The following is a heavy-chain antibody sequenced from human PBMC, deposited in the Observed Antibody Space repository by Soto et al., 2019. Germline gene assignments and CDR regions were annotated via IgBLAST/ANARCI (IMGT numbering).Heavy chain of an antibody. V-gene: IGHV1-69*13. CDR1: GGTFSTYA. J-gene: IGHJ4*02. Sequence: ASVKVSCKASGGTFSTYAINWVRQAPGQGLEWMGGIIPIFGTANYAQKFQGRVTITADESTSTGYMELNSLKTEDTAVYYCTRDSYDHPPNDYWAQGTLVTVSS. CDR3: TRDSYDHPPNDY. D-gene: IGHD5-12*01. CDR2: IIPIFGTA.